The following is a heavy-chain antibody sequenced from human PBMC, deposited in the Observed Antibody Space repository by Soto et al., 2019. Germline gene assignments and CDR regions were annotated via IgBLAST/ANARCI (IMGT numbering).Heavy chain of an antibody. CDR2: IWYDGSNK. D-gene: IGHD6-19*01. V-gene: IGHV3-33*01. J-gene: IGHJ4*02. CDR3: AREPYSSGFDY. Sequence: QVQLVESGGGVVQPGRSLRLSCAASGFTFSSYGMHWVRQAPGKGLEWVAVIWYDGSNKYYADSVKGRFTISRDNSKNTLYLKMNSLRAEDTAVYYCAREPYSSGFDYWGQGTLVTVSS. CDR1: GFTFSSYG.